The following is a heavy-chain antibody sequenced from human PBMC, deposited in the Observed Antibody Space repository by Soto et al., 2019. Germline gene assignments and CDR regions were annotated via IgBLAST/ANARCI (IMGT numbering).Heavy chain of an antibody. Sequence: DSVKVSCKASGYTFTSYDINWVRQATGQGLEWMGWMNPNSGNTGYAQKFQGRVTMTRNTSISTAYMELSSLRSEDTAVYYCARAGTIFGVVAPDYWGQGTLVTLSS. V-gene: IGHV1-8*01. CDR2: MNPNSGNT. D-gene: IGHD3-3*01. J-gene: IGHJ4*02. CDR1: GYTFTSYD. CDR3: ARAGTIFGVVAPDY.